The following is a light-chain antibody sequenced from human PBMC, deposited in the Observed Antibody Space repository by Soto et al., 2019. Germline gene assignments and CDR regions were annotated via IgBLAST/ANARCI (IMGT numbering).Light chain of an antibody. Sequence: EIVLTQSPATLSLSPGERATLSCRASQSISSYLAWYQQKPGPAPRLLIYDASNRATGIPARFSGSGSGTDFTLTISSLEPEDFAVYYCQQRSTSPRTFGQGTKVEIK. CDR1: QSISSY. CDR2: DAS. V-gene: IGKV3-11*01. J-gene: IGKJ1*01. CDR3: QQRSTSPRT.